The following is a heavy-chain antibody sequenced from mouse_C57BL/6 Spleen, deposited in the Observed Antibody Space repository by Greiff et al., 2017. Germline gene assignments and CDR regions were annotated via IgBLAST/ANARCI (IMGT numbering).Heavy chain of an antibody. V-gene: IGHV5-4*01. CDR2: ISDGGSYT. CDR3: ARWPGFAY. J-gene: IGHJ3*01. CDR1: GFTFSSYA. Sequence: EVQLVESGGGLVKPGGSLKLSCAASGFTFSSYAMSWVRQTPEKRPEWVATISDGGSYTYYPDNVKGRFTISRDNAKNNLYLQMSHLKSEDTAMYYCARWPGFAYWGQGTLVTVSA.